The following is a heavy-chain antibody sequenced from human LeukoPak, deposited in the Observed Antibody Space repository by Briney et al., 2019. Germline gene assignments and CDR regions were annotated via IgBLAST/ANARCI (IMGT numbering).Heavy chain of an antibody. D-gene: IGHD3-10*01. Sequence: ASVKVSCKASGYTFTCYYMHWVRQAPGQGLEWMGWINPNSGGTNYAQKFQGRVTMTRDTSISTAYMELSRLRSDDTAVYYCARGRSVGFGELFPLFDYWGQGTLVTVSS. J-gene: IGHJ4*02. CDR3: ARGRSVGFGELFPLFDY. CDR1: GYTFTCYY. CDR2: INPNSGGT. V-gene: IGHV1-2*02.